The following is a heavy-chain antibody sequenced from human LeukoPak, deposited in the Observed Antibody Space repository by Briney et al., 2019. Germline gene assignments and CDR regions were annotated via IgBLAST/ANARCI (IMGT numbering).Heavy chain of an antibody. V-gene: IGHV3-7*01. CDR3: ARVQEGSSGYYGYYYYYMDV. CDR1: GFTFSSYW. D-gene: IGHD3-22*01. CDR2: IKQDGSEK. Sequence: GGSLRLSCAASGFTFSSYWMIWVRQAPGKGLEWVANIKQDGSEKYYVDSVKGRFTISRDNAKNSLFLQMNSLRAEDTAVYYCARVQEGSSGYYGYYYYYMDVWGKGTTVTVSS. J-gene: IGHJ6*03.